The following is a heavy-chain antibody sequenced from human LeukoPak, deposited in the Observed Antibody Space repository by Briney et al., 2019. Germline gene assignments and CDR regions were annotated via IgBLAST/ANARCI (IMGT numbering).Heavy chain of an antibody. J-gene: IGHJ4*02. CDR3: ARPRYGSGSLDS. V-gene: IGHV4-34*01. D-gene: IGHD3-10*01. Sequence: PSETLSLTCAAYGESFSGHYWTWIRQPPGRGLEWIGEINHSGSTTSNPSLNNRVTISADTSKNQFSLKLTSVTAADTAVYYCARPRYGSGSLDSWGQGTLVTVSS. CDR1: GESFSGHY. CDR2: INHSGST.